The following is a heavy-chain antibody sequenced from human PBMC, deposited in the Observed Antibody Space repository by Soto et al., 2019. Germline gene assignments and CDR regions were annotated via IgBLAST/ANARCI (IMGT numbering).Heavy chain of an antibody. Sequence: GESLKISCKGSGYSFTSYWIGWVRQMPGKGLEWMGIIYPGDSDTRYSPSFQGQVTISADKSISTAYLQWSSLKASDTAMYYCARHLNTVLTYYCGMDVWGQGTTVTVSS. V-gene: IGHV5-51*01. J-gene: IGHJ6*02. CDR3: ARHLNTVLTYYCGMDV. CDR1: GYSFTSYW. CDR2: IYPGDSDT. D-gene: IGHD4-4*01.